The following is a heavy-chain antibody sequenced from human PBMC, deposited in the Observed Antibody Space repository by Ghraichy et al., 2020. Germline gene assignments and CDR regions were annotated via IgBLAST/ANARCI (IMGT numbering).Heavy chain of an antibody. D-gene: IGHD4-11*01. J-gene: IGHJ4*02. CDR1: GFSFSDYY. CDR2: ITSSSSYT. V-gene: IGHV3-11*05. Sequence: GGSLRLSCAASGFSFSDYYMGWIRLAPGKGLQWVSYITSSSSYTNHGDSVKGQFTISRDNAKNLLYLEMNSLRAEDTAVYYCARVKASKSLYFDFWGQGTLVTVSS. CDR3: ARVKASKSLYFDF.